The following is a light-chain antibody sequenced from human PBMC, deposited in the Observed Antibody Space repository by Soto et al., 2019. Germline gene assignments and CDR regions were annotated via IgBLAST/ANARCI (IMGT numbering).Light chain of an antibody. CDR1: SSDVGYYNY. CDR3: SSYRSSTTPAV. J-gene: IGLJ2*01. CDR2: EVS. Sequence: QSVLTQPASVSGSPGQSITISCTGTSSDVGYYNYVSWYQQHPGKAPKLMIYEVSNRPSGVSNRFSGSKSGNTASLTISGLQAEDEADYYCSSYRSSTTPAVFGGGTKVTVL. V-gene: IGLV2-14*01.